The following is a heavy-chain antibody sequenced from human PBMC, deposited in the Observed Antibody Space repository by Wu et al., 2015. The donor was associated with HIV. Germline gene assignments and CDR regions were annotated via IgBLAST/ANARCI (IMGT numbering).Heavy chain of an antibody. D-gene: IGHD5-24*01. CDR2: INPSGSST. CDR3: ARDGGRGYNYRFPDY. Sequence: QVQLVQSGAEVKKPGASVKVSCKASGYIFTTYYMHWVRQAPGQGLEWMGVINPSGSSTTYTQKFQGRVHHDQGHVHEHSLHETQRPSDLRTRPVYYCARDGGRGYNYRFPDYWGQGTLVTCLL. J-gene: IGHJ4*02. V-gene: IGHV1-46*01. CDR1: GYIFTTYY.